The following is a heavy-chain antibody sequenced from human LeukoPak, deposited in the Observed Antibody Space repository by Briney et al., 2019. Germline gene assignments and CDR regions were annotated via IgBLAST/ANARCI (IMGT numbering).Heavy chain of an antibody. CDR1: GGSISSYY. V-gene: IGHV4-59*01. D-gene: IGHD3-22*01. J-gene: IGHJ4*02. CDR2: TYYSGST. CDR3: AKSEVYYFGTSGGFDY. Sequence: PSETLSLTCTVSGGSISSYYWSWIRQPPGKGLEWIGVTYYSGSTNYNPSLQSRVTISVDTSKNQFSLKLSSVTAADTAVYYCAKSEVYYFGTSGGFDYWGQGTLVTVAS.